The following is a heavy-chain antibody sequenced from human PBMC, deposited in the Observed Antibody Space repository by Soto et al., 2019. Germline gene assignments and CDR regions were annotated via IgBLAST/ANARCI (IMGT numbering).Heavy chain of an antibody. J-gene: IGHJ6*02. CDR1: GFTFSNAR. Sequence: EVQLVESGGGLVKPGGSLRLSCAASGFTFSNARMNWVRQAPGKGLEWVGRIKSKTDGGTTDYAAPVKGRFTISRDDSKNTLYLQMNSLKTEDTAVYYCTMQRFLEWLAPYGMDVWGQGTTVTVSS. D-gene: IGHD3-3*01. V-gene: IGHV3-15*07. CDR3: TMQRFLEWLAPYGMDV. CDR2: IKSKTDGGTT.